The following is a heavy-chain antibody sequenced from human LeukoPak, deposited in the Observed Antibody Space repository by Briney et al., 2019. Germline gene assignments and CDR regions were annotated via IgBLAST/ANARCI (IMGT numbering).Heavy chain of an antibody. J-gene: IGHJ5*01. D-gene: IGHD2-21*02. CDR1: GDSISSSPEY. CDR3: SRLFVTRVDGRGWFDS. CDR2: INYSGST. V-gene: IGHV4-39*01. Sequence: PSETLSLTCSVSGDSISSSPEYWGWIRQPPGKGLEYIGSINYSGSTYYDPSLKGRVTISVDTSKNQFSLKVTSMTAADSAVYYCSRLFVTRVDGRGWFDSWGQGTLVTVSS.